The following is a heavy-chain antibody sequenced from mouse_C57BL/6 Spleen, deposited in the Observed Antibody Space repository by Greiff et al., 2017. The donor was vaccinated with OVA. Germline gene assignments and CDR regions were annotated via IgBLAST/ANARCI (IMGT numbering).Heavy chain of an antibody. D-gene: IGHD2-4*01. CDR2: IRNKANNHAT. J-gene: IGHJ4*01. Sequence: EVQGVESGGGLVQPGGSMKLSCAASGFTFSDAWMDWVRQSPEKGLEWVAEIRNKANNHATYYAESVKGRFTISRDDSKSSVYLQMNSLRAEDTGIYYCTSRLPYYYAMDYWGQGTSVTVSS. CDR1: GFTFSDAW. V-gene: IGHV6-6*01. CDR3: TSRLPYYYAMDY.